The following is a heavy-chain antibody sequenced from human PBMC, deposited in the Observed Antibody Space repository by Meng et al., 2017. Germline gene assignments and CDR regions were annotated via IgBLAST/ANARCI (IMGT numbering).Heavy chain of an antibody. Sequence: GESLKISCAASGFTFSDYYMSWIRQAPGKGLEWVSYISSSGSTIYHADSVKGRFTISRDNAKNSLYLQMNSLRAEDTAVYYCARGVLRYFDWFPTAGYWGQGTLVTVSS. J-gene: IGHJ4*02. CDR3: ARGVLRYFDWFPTAGY. CDR1: GFTFSDYY. CDR2: ISSSGSTI. V-gene: IGHV3-11*01. D-gene: IGHD3-9*01.